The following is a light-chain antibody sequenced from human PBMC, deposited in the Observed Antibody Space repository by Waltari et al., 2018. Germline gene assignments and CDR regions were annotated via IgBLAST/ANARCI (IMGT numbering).Light chain of an antibody. CDR3: QQYNSYSPYT. J-gene: IGKJ2*01. V-gene: IGKV1-5*01. CDR2: DAS. CDR1: QSISSL. Sequence: DIQMTQSPSTLSASVGDRVTITCRASQSISSLLAWYQQKPGKAPKLLIYDASSLESGVPSRFSGSGSGTEFTLTISSLQPDDFATYYCQQYNSYSPYTFGRGTKLEIK.